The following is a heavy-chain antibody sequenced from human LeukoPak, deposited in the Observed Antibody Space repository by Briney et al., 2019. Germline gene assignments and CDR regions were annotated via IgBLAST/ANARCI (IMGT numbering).Heavy chain of an antibody. J-gene: IGHJ4*02. CDR3: ARESRPYYYDSSGHRSHFDY. Sequence: SETLSLTCTVSGGSISSSSYYWGWIRQPPGKGLEWIGSIYYSGSTYYNPSLKSRVTISVDTSKNQFSLKLSSVTAADTAVYYCARESRPYYYDSSGHRSHFDYWGQGTLVTVSS. CDR2: IYYSGST. D-gene: IGHD3-22*01. CDR1: GGSISSSSYY. V-gene: IGHV4-39*07.